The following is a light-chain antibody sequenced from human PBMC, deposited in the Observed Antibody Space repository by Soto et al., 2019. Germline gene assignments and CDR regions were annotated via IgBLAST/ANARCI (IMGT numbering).Light chain of an antibody. Sequence: DIVIAPSPATPSVSPGERATLPCRASQSVSSNLAWYQQKPGQAPRLLIYDTSTRATGVPTRFSGSRSGAEFTLTINSLQSEDFAVYYCQPYNNWPLTFGGGTKVDIK. J-gene: IGKJ4*01. CDR3: QPYNNWPLT. V-gene: IGKV3-15*01. CDR1: QSVSSN. CDR2: DTS.